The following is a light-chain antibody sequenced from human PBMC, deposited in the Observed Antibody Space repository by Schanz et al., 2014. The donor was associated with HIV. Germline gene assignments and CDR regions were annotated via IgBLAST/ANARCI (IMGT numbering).Light chain of an antibody. J-gene: IGKJ4*01. CDR3: QQRSNWPPALT. CDR1: QSISSSL. Sequence: IVLTQSPGTLSLSPGERGTLSCRASQSISSSLLAWYQKKPGQAPTLLIYAASSRASGIPDRFSGSGSGADFTLTISSLEPEDFAVYYCQQRSNWPPALTFGGGTKVEIK. CDR2: AAS. V-gene: IGKV3D-20*02.